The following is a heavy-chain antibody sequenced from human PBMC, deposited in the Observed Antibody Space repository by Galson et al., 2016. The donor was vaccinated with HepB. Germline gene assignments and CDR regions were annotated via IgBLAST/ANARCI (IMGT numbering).Heavy chain of an antibody. CDR3: TRIVSTMVRGVTYNWFDP. CDR2: IWYDGSNK. J-gene: IGHJ5*02. Sequence: SLRLSCAASGFTFSSYGMHWVRQAPGKGLEWVAVIWYDGSNKYYADSVKGRFTISRDNSKNTLYLQMNSLRAEDTAVYYCTRIVSTMVRGVTYNWFDPWGQGTLVTVSS. V-gene: IGHV3-33*01. CDR1: GFTFSSYG. D-gene: IGHD3-10*01.